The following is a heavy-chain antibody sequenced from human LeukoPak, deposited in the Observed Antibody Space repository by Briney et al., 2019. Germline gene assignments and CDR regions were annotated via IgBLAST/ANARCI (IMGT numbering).Heavy chain of an antibody. J-gene: IGHJ4*02. D-gene: IGHD6-13*01. CDR3: GRHVRFSSSWSVDS. CDR1: GGSISSYY. Sequence: SETLSLTCTVSGGSISSYYWSWIRQPPGKGLEWIGYIYYSGSTNYNPSLKSRVTISVDTSKNQFSLKLSSVTAADTAVYYCGRHVRFSSSWSVDSWGQGTLVTVTS. CDR2: IYYSGST. V-gene: IGHV4-59*08.